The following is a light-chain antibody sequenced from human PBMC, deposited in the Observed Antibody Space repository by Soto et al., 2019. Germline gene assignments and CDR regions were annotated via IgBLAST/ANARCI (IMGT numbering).Light chain of an antibody. CDR3: QQYVNLPYT. V-gene: IGKV1-33*01. J-gene: IGKJ2*01. CDR2: DTT. Sequence: DIQMTQSPTSLAASVGDRVTISCQASQDITNFVNWYQQKPGEAPKLLIYDTTTLEEGVPSRFSGCGSGTDVTFTIKGLQPEDAAIYSCQQYVNLPYTFGQGTKLEIK. CDR1: QDITNF.